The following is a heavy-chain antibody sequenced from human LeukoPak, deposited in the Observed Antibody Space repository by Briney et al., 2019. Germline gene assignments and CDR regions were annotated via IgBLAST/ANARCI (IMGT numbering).Heavy chain of an antibody. CDR2: MNPNSGNT. CDR1: GYIFTSYD. J-gene: IGHJ4*02. CDR3: ARGEPYCSGGSCYS. D-gene: IGHD2-15*01. V-gene: IGHV1-8*02. Sequence: GASVKVSCMASGYIFTSYDINWVRQATGQGLEWMGWMNPNSGNTGYAQKFQGRVTMTRNTSISTAYMELRSLRSEDTAVYYCARGEPYCSGGSCYSWGQGTLVTVSS.